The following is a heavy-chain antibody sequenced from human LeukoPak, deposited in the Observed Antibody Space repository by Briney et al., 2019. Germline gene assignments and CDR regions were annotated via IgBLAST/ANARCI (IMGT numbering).Heavy chain of an antibody. V-gene: IGHV3-7*03. CDR1: GFTFSSYW. CDR2: IKTDGSEK. CDR3: VIVPPITTVPGVTSDY. Sequence: GGSLRLSCAASGFTFSSYWMNWVRQAPGKGLEWVASIKTDGSEKYYVGSVRGRFTISRDNAKNSLFLQMNSLRVDDTAVYFCVIVPPITTVPGVTSDYWGQGTLLTVSS. D-gene: IGHD3-10*01. J-gene: IGHJ4*02.